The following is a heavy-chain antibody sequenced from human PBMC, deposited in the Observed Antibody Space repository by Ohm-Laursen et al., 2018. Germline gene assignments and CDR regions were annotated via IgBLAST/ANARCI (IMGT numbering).Heavy chain of an antibody. Sequence: GTLSLTCTVSGGSISSYYWSWIRQPPGKGLEWIGYIHYSGNTNYNPSLKSRVTISVDTSKNQFSMKLNSVTAADTALYYCARDAPEARNEMDVWGQGTPVTVSS. CDR3: ARDAPEARNEMDV. D-gene: IGHD1-1*01. V-gene: IGHV4-59*12. J-gene: IGHJ6*02. CDR1: GGSISSYY. CDR2: IHYSGNT.